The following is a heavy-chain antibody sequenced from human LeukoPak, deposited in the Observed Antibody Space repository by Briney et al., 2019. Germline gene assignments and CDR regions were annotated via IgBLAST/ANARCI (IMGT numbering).Heavy chain of an antibody. Sequence: GGSLRLSCAASGFTVSSNYMSWVRQAPGKGLEWVSVIYSGGSTYYADSVKGRFTISRDNSKNTLYLEMNSLRAEDTAVYYCTTDRGIAVRPIFDSWGQGTLVTVSS. CDR1: GFTVSSNY. J-gene: IGHJ4*02. D-gene: IGHD6-6*01. V-gene: IGHV3-53*01. CDR3: TTDRGIAVRPIFDS. CDR2: IYSGGST.